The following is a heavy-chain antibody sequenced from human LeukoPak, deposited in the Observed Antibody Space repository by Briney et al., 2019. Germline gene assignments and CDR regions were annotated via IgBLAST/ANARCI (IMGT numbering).Heavy chain of an antibody. J-gene: IGHJ4*02. V-gene: IGHV3-21*01. CDR1: GFTFSTYS. CDR3: ARYIVTPGAVDY. Sequence: GGSLRLSCAASGFTFSTYSMNWVRQAPGKGLEWVSSISGSSSYIYYADSMKGRFTISRDNAKNTLYLQMNSLRAEDTAVYYCARYIVTPGAVDYWGQGTLVTVSS. CDR2: ISGSSSYI. D-gene: IGHD5-12*01.